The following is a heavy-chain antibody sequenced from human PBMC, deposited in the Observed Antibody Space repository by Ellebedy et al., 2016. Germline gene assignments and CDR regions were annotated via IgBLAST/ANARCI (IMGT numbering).Heavy chain of an antibody. J-gene: IGHJ6*02. V-gene: IGHV4-38-2*02. CDR2: IYHSGST. Sequence: SETLSLXXTVSGYSISSGYYWGWIRQPPGKGLEWIGSIYHSGSTYYNPSLKSRVTISVDTSKNQFSLKLSSVTAADTAVYYCGYDLGYYYGMDVWGQGTTVTVSS. CDR1: GYSISSGYY. CDR3: GYDLGYYYGMDV. D-gene: IGHD3-16*01.